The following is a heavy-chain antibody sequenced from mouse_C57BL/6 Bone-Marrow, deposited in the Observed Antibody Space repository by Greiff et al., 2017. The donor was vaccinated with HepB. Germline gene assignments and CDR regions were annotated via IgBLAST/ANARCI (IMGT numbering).Heavy chain of an antibody. CDR1: GYTFTSYW. V-gene: IGHV1-74*01. J-gene: IGHJ4*01. CDR2: IHPSDSDT. CDR3: ASHYGNYHYAMDY. Sequence: VQLQQPGAELVKPGASVKVSCKASGYTFTSYWMHWVKQRPGQGLEWIGRIHPSDSDTNYNQKFKGKATLTVDKSSSTAYMQLSSLTSEDSAVYYCASHYGNYHYAMDYWGQGTSVTVSS. D-gene: IGHD2-1*01.